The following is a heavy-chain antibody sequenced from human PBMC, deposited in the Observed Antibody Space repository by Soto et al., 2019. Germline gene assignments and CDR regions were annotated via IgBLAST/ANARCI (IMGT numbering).Heavy chain of an antibody. CDR1: GYTFTSYG. J-gene: IGHJ4*02. D-gene: IGHD4-17*01. CDR3: ARDLDLDDYGDYFDY. Sequence: ASVKVSCKASGYTFTSYGISWVRQAPGQGLEWMGWISAYNGNTNYAQKLQGRVTMTTDTSTSTAYMELRSLRSDDTAVYYCARDLDLDDYGDYFDYWGQGTLVTVSS. V-gene: IGHV1-18*01. CDR2: ISAYNGNT.